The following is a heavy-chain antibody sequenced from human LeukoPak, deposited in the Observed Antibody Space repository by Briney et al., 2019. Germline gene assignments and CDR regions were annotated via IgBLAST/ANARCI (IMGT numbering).Heavy chain of an antibody. CDR2: IGPTGSDR. J-gene: IGHJ4*02. CDR1: GLTFSTSG. V-gene: IGHV3-21*06. D-gene: IGHD1-14*01. Sequence: GGSLRLSCTASGLTFSTSGFNWVRQAPGKGLEWVASIGPTGSDRYHADSIKGRFTISRDNANNFLYLEMNSLRAEDTAVYYCATETNGRHYDCWGQRTLLTVSS. CDR3: ATETNGRHYDC.